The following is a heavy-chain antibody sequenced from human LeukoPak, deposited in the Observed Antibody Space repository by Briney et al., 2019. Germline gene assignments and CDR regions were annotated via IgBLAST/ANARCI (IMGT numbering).Heavy chain of an antibody. CDR2: IIPIFGTA. CDR3: ARDGHDFWSGYYPFDY. V-gene: IGHV1-69*13. Sequence: GASVKVSCKASGGTFSSYAISWVRQAPGQGLEWMGGIIPIFGTANYAQKFQGRVTITADESTSTAYMELSSLRSEDTAVYYCARDGHDFWSGYYPFDYWGQGTLVTVSS. D-gene: IGHD3-3*01. CDR1: GGTFSSYA. J-gene: IGHJ4*02.